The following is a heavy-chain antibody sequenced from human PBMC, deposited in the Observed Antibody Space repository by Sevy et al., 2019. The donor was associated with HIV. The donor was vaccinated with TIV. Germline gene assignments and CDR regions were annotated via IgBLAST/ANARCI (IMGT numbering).Heavy chain of an antibody. Sequence: ASVKVSCKVSGSTLTKLSMHWVRQAPGKGLEWMATFDPEDGETIYAQKFQGRVTITEDTSTDIAYMELSSLRSEDTAVYYCATTRDDYDSSGYPFDDWSQGTLVTVSS. CDR3: ATTRDDYDSSGYPFDD. CDR2: FDPEDGET. J-gene: IGHJ4*02. CDR1: GSTLTKLS. V-gene: IGHV1-24*01. D-gene: IGHD3-22*01.